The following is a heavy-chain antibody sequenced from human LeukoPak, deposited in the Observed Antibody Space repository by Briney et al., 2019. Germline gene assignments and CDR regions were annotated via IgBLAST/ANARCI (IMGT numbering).Heavy chain of an antibody. CDR1: GGSFSGYY. J-gene: IGHJ6*02. CDR2: INHSGST. CDR3: ASSMVRGSADV. Sequence: PSETLSLTCAVYGGSFSGYYWSWIRQPPGKGLEWIGEINHSGSTNYNPSLKSRVTISVDTSKNQFSLKLSSVTAADTAVYYCASSMVRGSADVWGQGTTVTVSS. D-gene: IGHD3-10*01. V-gene: IGHV4-34*01.